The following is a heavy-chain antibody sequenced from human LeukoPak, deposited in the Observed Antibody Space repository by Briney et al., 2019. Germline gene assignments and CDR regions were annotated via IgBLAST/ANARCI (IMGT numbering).Heavy chain of an antibody. J-gene: IGHJ5*02. D-gene: IGHD2-2*01. V-gene: IGHV1-18*01. CDR3: ASGFQTIVVVPAALDSFDP. CDR2: ISAYNGNT. CDR1: SYTFTSYG. Sequence: ASVKVSCKASSYTFTSYGISWVRQAPGQGLEWMGWISAYNGNTNYAQKLQGRVTMTTDTSTSTAYMELRSLRSDDTAVYYCASGFQTIVVVPAALDSFDPWGQGTLVTVSS.